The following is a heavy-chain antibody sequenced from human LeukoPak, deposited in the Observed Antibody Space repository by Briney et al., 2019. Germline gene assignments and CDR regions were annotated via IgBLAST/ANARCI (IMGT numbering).Heavy chain of an antibody. CDR2: IDPNSGGT. Sequence: GASVKVSCKASGYTFTGYYMHWVRQAPGQGLERMGWIDPNSGGTNYAQKFQGRVTMTRDTSISTAYMELSRLRSDDTAVYYCARAADYDFWSGYYGTDALDIWGQGTMVTVSS. CDR3: ARAADYDFWSGYYGTDALDI. CDR1: GYTFTGYY. V-gene: IGHV1-2*02. D-gene: IGHD3-3*01. J-gene: IGHJ3*02.